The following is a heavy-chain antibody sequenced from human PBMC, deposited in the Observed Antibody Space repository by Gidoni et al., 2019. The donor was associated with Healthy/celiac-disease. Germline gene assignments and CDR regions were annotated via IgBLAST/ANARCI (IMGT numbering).Heavy chain of an antibody. V-gene: IGHV4-61*01. D-gene: IGHD2-2*01. Sequence: QVQLQESGPGLVKPSETLSLTCTVSGGSVSSGSYYWSWIRQPPGKGLEWIGYIYYRGSTNYNPSLKSRVTISVDTSKNQFSLKLSSVTAADTAVYYCARRLGYCSSTSCPDHFDYWGQGTLVTVSS. CDR3: ARRLGYCSSTSCPDHFDY. J-gene: IGHJ4*02. CDR2: IYYRGST. CDR1: GGSVSSGSYY.